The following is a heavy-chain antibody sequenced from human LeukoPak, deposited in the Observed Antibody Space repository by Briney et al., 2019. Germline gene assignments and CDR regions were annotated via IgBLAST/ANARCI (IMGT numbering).Heavy chain of an antibody. Sequence: GGSLRLSCAATGFTFSSDSMNWVRQAPGKGLEWVSSISSSSNYIIYADPVKGRFTISRDNAKNSLYLQMNSLRVEDTAVYYCARGGVSIAVTGTGGFDYWGQGTLVTVSS. V-gene: IGHV3-21*01. CDR2: ISSSSNYI. J-gene: IGHJ4*02. CDR1: GFTFSSDS. D-gene: IGHD6-19*01. CDR3: ARGGVSIAVTGTGGFDY.